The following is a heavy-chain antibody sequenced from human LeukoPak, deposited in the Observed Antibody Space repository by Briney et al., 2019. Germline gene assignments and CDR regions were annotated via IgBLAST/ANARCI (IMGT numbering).Heavy chain of an antibody. CDR3: AREGGYFRPLDF. CDR2: INHSGST. V-gene: IGHV4-34*10. Sequence: PSETLSLTCAVYGGSFSSYYWSWIRQPPGKGLEWIGEINHSGSTNYNPSLANRLTLSLDTPANRFYLHLTSATAADTAVYYCAREGGYFRPLDFMGQGTLVTVSS. CDR1: GGSFSSYY. J-gene: IGHJ4*02. D-gene: IGHD3-22*01.